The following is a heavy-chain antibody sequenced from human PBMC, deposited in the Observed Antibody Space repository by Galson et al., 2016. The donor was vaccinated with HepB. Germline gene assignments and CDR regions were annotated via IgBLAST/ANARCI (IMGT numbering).Heavy chain of an antibody. J-gene: IGHJ3*02. CDR3: ARAPKWEPDAGDAFDI. CDR2: IKEDGSEK. CDR1: GFTFRHYA. Sequence: SLRLSCAASGFTFRHYALSWVRQAPGEGLEWVANIKEDGSEKYYVDSVKGRFTISRDNAENSLYLQMNSLRAEDTAVYYCARAPKWEPDAGDAFDIWGQGTMVTVSS. V-gene: IGHV3-7*04. D-gene: IGHD1-26*01.